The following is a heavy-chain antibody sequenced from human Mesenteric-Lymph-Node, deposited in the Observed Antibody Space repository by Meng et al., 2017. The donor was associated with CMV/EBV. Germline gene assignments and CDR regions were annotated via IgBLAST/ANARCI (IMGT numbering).Heavy chain of an antibody. J-gene: IGHJ4*02. CDR2: IYPGDSDT. V-gene: IGHV5-51*01. CDR1: GYSFSNYW. CDR3: ARWGHGSTTFGYYFDY. D-gene: IGHD1-26*01. Sequence: GESLKISCKASGYSFSNYWIGWVRQMPGKGPEWMGIIYPGDSDTRYSPSFQGQVTISADKSISTAYLQWSSLEASDTAVFYCARWGHGSTTFGYYFDYWGQGTRVTAPQ.